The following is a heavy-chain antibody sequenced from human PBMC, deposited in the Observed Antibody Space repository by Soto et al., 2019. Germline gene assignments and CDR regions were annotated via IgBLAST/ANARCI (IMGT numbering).Heavy chain of an antibody. CDR1: GYTFTSYG. CDR3: ARDGNYDSSGYYYYYYGMDV. J-gene: IGHJ6*02. D-gene: IGHD3-22*01. Sequence: ASVKVSCKASGYTFTSYGISWVRQAPGQGLEWMGWISAYNGNTNYAQKLQGRVTMTTDTSTSTAYMELRSLRSDDTAVYYCARDGNYDSSGYYYYYYGMDVWGQGTTVTVSS. CDR2: ISAYNGNT. V-gene: IGHV1-18*01.